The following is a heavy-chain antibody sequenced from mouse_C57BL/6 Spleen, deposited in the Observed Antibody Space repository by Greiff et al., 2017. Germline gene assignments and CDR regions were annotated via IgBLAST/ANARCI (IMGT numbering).Heavy chain of an antibody. CDR1: GYTFTSYW. CDR3: ASHYYYGSSLYFDV. CDR2: IYPGSGST. V-gene: IGHV1-55*01. Sequence: VQLQQPGAELVKPGASVKMSCKASGYTFTSYWITWVKQRPGQGLEWIGDIYPGSGSTNYNEKFKSKATLTVDTSSSTAYMQLSSLTSEDSAVYYCASHYYYGSSLYFDVWGTGTTVTVSS. D-gene: IGHD1-1*01. J-gene: IGHJ1*03.